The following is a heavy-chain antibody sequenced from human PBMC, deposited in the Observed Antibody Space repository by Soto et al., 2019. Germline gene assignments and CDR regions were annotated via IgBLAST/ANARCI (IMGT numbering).Heavy chain of an antibody. CDR1: GGSFSGYY. D-gene: IGHD2-2*01. CDR2: INHSGST. J-gene: IGHJ6*03. Sequence: QVQLQQWGAGLLKPSETLSLTCAVYGGSFSGYYWSWIRQPPGKGLEWIGEINHSGSTNYNPSLKSRVTISVDTSKNQFSLKLSSVTAADTAVYYCARGFAVVVPAAWVRGYYYMDVWGKGTTVTVSS. V-gene: IGHV4-34*01. CDR3: ARGFAVVVPAAWVRGYYYMDV.